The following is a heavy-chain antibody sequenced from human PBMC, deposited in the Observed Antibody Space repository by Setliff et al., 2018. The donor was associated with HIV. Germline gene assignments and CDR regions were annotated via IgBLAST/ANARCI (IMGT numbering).Heavy chain of an antibody. J-gene: IGHJ4*02. Sequence: GGSLRLSCAASGFNFGVLSMQWVRQAPGKGLEWVASISHDAADQFHADSVRGRFTISRDNSRDTLYLQMDSLIPDDTVVYYCARRAYCSSTTCFDNWGQGTLVTVSS. CDR2: ISHDAADQ. CDR3: ARRAYCSSTTCFDN. V-gene: IGHV3-30*04. CDR1: GFNFGVLS. D-gene: IGHD2-2*01.